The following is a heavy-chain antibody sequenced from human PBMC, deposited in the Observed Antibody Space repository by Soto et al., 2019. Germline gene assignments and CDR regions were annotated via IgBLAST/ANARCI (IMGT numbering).Heavy chain of an antibody. Sequence: PSETLSLTCTVSRGSISSYYWSWIRQPPGKGLEWIGYISYSGNTNYNASLKSRVTISVDTSTNQFSLRVTSVTAADTAVYYCASGSYCSGGSCSPFYYYYMDVWGKGTTVTVSS. D-gene: IGHD2-15*01. CDR3: ASGSYCSGGSCSPFYYYYMDV. J-gene: IGHJ6*03. CDR1: RGSISSYY. V-gene: IGHV4-59*01. CDR2: ISYSGNT.